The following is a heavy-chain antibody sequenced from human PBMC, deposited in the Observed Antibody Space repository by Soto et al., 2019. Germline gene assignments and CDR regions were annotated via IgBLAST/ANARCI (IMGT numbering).Heavy chain of an antibody. Sequence: PGGSLRLSWRASGFTFSSYAMHWVRKAPGKGLEWVAVISYDGSNKYYADSVKGRFTISRDNSKNTLYLQMNSLRAEDTAVYYCARDYFDYPTESYYGMDVWGQGTTVTVSS. D-gene: IGHD3-9*01. CDR2: ISYDGSNK. J-gene: IGHJ6*02. CDR3: ARDYFDYPTESYYGMDV. V-gene: IGHV3-30-3*01. CDR1: GFTFSSYA.